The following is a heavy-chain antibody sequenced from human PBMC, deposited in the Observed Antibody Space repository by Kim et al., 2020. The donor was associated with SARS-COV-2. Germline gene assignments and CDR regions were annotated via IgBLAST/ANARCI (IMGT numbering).Heavy chain of an antibody. CDR2: IIPIFGTA. CDR1: GGTFSSYA. CDR3: ARSHGDYVGGGVDY. D-gene: IGHD4-17*01. V-gene: IGHV1-69*13. Sequence: SVKVSCKASGGTFSSYAISWVRQAPGQGLEWMGGIIPIFGTANYAQKFQGRVTITADESTSTAHMELSSLRSEDTAVYYCARSHGDYVGGGVDYWGQGTLVTVSS. J-gene: IGHJ4*02.